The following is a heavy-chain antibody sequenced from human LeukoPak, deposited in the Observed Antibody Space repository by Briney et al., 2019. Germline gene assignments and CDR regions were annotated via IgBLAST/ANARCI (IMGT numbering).Heavy chain of an antibody. J-gene: IGHJ3*02. V-gene: IGHV3-74*01. CDR1: GFTLSSYW. Sequence: GGSLRLSCAASGFTLSSYWMHWVRHAPGKGLVWVSHINNDGSNTNYADSVKGRFTISRDNAKNTLYLRMNSLRAEDTAVYYCAREQYQPDAFDIWGQGTMVTVSS. CDR2: INNDGSNT. D-gene: IGHD2-2*01. CDR3: AREQYQPDAFDI.